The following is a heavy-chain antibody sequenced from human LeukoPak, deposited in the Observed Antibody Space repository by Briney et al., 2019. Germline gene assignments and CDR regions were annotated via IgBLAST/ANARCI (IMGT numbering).Heavy chain of an antibody. CDR3: VKDRSGWYDGFDY. J-gene: IGHJ4*02. Sequence: PGGSLRLSCAASGFTFSSYAMSWVRQAPGKGLEYVSAISSNGGSTYYADSVKGRFTISRDNSKNTLYLQMSSLRAEDTAVYYCVKDRSGWYDGFDYWGQGTLVTVSS. CDR1: GFTFSSYA. D-gene: IGHD6-19*01. CDR2: ISSNGGST. V-gene: IGHV3-64D*09.